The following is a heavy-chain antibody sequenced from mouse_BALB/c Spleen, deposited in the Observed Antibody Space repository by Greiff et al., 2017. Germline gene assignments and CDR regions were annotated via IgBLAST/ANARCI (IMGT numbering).Heavy chain of an antibody. J-gene: IGHJ3*01. CDR3: ARERAGTGFAY. V-gene: IGHV1-7*01. D-gene: IGHD4-1*01. CDR1: GYTFTSYW. Sequence: QVQLQQSGAELAKPGASVKMSCKASGYTFTSYWMHWVKQRPGQGLEWIGYINPSTGYTEYNQKFKDKATLTADKSSSTAYMQLSSLTSEDSAVYYCARERAGTGFAYWGQGTLVTVSA. CDR2: INPSTGYT.